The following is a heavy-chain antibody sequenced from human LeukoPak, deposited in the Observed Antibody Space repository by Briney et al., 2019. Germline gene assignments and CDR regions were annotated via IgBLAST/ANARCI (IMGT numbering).Heavy chain of an antibody. Sequence: GGSLRLSCAASGFTFDDYAMHWVRQAPGKGLEWVSGISWNSGSIGYADSVKGRFTISRDNAKNSLYLQMNSLRAEDTAVYYCARGPGEYYYYYYMDVWGKGTTVTISS. CDR3: ARGPGEYYYYYYMDV. CDR1: GFTFDDYA. V-gene: IGHV3-9*01. J-gene: IGHJ6*03. CDR2: ISWNSGSI.